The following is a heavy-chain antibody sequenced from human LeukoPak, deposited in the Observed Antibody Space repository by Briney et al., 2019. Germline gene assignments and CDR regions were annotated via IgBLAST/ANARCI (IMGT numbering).Heavy chain of an antibody. CDR2: IKQDGSDK. CDR3: ARGYGDFDY. CDR1: GFTFSIYW. D-gene: IGHD4-17*01. J-gene: IGHJ4*02. V-gene: IGHV3-7*04. Sequence: PGGSLRLSCAASGFTFSIYWMSWVRQAPGKGLEWVANIKQDGSDKYYVDSVKGRFTISRDNAKNSLYLQMNSLRLEDTAVYYCARGYGDFDYWGQGTLVTVSS.